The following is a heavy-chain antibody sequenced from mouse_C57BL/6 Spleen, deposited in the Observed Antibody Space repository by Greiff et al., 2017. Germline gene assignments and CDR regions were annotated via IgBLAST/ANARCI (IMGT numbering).Heavy chain of an antibody. CDR2: INPNNGGT. D-gene: IGHD1-1*01. CDR3: ARNWITTVVATRYFDY. J-gene: IGHJ2*01. V-gene: IGHV1-26*01. Sequence: EVKLQQSGPELVKPGASVKISCKASGYTFTDYYMNWVKQSHGKSLEWIGDINPNNGGTSYNQKFKGKATLTVDKSSSTAYMELRSLTSEDSAVYYCARNWITTVVATRYFDYWGQGTTLTVSS. CDR1: GYTFTDYY.